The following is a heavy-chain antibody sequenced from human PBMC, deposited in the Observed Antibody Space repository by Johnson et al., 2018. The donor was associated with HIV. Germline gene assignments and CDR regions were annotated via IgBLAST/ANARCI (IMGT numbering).Heavy chain of an antibody. Sequence: QVQLVESGGGVVQPGRSLRLSCVASGFTFSNYGMHWVRQAPGKGLEWVAVVWYDGSNKYYADSVKGRFTISRDNSKNTLYLQMNSLRGEDTAVYYCAKARGYDPYDAFDIWGQGTMVTVSS. CDR1: GFTFSNYG. CDR3: AKARGYDPYDAFDI. V-gene: IGHV3-33*06. J-gene: IGHJ3*02. CDR2: VWYDGSNK. D-gene: IGHD5-12*01.